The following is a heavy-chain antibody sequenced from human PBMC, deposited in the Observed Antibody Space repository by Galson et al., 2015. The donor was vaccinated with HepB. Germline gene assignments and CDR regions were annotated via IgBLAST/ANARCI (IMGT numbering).Heavy chain of an antibody. CDR3: VQRGYSSAYFDY. D-gene: IGHD6-19*01. CDR1: GFTFSSYA. V-gene: IGHV3-23*01. Sequence: SLRLSCAASGFTFSSYAMSWVCQAPGKGLEWVSAISGNGGSTYYADSVKGRFTISRDNSKNTLYLQMNSLRAEDTAAYYCVQRGYSSAYFDYWGQGTLVTVSS. CDR2: ISGNGGST. J-gene: IGHJ4*02.